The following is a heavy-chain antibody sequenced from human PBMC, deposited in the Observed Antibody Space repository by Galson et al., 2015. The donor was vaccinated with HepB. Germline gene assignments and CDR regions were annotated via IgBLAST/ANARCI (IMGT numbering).Heavy chain of an antibody. V-gene: IGHV3-30*18. D-gene: IGHD1-26*01. CDR1: GFTFNTYG. Sequence: SLRLSCAASGFTFNTYGMHWVRQAPGKGLEWVAVIAYGGRSEYYADPVKGRFTISGDNSKNTVYLQMNSLRAEDTAVYYCAKSEIGASYQGEAFDHWGQGTLVTVSS. CDR2: IAYGGRSE. J-gene: IGHJ4*02. CDR3: AKSEIGASYQGEAFDH.